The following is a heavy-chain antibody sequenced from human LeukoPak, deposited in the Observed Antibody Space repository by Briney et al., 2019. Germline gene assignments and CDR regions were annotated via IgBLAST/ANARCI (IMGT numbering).Heavy chain of an antibody. J-gene: IGHJ4*02. CDR3: ARGVHYDFWSGYFKYYFDY. Sequence: SETLSLTCAVYGGSFSGYYWSWIRQPPGKGLEWIGEINHSGSTNYNPSLKSRVTISVDTSKNQFSLKLSSVTAADTAVYYCARGVHYDFWSGYFKYYFDYWGQGTLVTVSS. V-gene: IGHV4-34*01. CDR1: GGSFSGYY. D-gene: IGHD3-3*01. CDR2: INHSGST.